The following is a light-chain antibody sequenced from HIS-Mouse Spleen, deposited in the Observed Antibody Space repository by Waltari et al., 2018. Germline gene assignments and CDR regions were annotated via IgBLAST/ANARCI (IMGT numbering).Light chain of an antibody. CDR1: QGISSY. V-gene: IGKV1-9*01. CDR2: AAS. Sequence: IQLTQSPSFLSASVGDRVTITCRASQGISSYLALYQQKPGKAPKLLIYAASTLQSGVPSRVSGSGSGTEFTLTISSLQPEDFATYYCQQLNSYPPTFGQGTKVEIK. CDR3: QQLNSYPPT. J-gene: IGKJ1*01.